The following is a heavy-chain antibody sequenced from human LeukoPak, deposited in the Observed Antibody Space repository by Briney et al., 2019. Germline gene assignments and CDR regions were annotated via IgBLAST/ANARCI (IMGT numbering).Heavy chain of an antibody. CDR1: GASIRTYS. V-gene: IGHV4-4*07. J-gene: IGHJ4*02. CDR3: ARAQKKYYYDSSGYHSRDYFDY. Sequence: PSETLSLTCTVSGASIRTYSWSWVRQPAGKGLEWIGRIYTSGSTNYNPSLKSRVTISVDTSKNQFSLKLSSVTAADTAVYYCARAQKKYYYDSSGYHSRDYFDYWGQGTLVTVSS. CDR2: IYTSGST. D-gene: IGHD3-22*01.